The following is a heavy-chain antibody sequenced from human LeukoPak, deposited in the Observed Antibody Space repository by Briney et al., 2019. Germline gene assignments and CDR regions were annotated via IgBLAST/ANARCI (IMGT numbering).Heavy chain of an antibody. CDR2: ISGSGGST. J-gene: IGHJ4*02. Sequence: GGSLRLSCAASGFTFSSYGMSWVRQAPGKGLEWVSAISGSGGSTYYADSVKGRFTISRDNAKNSLYLQMNSLRAEDTALYYCARGGSYGGYHSYWGQGTLVTVSS. CDR1: GFTFSSYG. D-gene: IGHD4-23*01. CDR3: ARGGSYGGYHSY. V-gene: IGHV3-23*01.